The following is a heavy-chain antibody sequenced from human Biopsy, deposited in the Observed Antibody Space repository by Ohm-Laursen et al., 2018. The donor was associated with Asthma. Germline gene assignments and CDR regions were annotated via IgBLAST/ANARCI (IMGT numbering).Heavy chain of an antibody. V-gene: IGHV3-53*01. J-gene: IGHJ4*02. CDR3: ARGDSSNWSHYYLDY. CDR2: IYSGGTS. CDR1: GFAVSRDH. Sequence: SLRLSCAASGFAVSRDHMFWVRQAPGKGPEWVSVIYSGGTSHTADSVRGRFTISRDYSKNTLYLQMHSLRAEDTAVYYCARGDSSNWSHYYLDYWGQGTLVTVSS. D-gene: IGHD3-22*01.